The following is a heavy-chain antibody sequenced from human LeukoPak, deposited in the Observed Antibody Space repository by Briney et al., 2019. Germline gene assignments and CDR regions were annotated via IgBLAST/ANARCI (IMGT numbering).Heavy chain of an antibody. J-gene: IGHJ4*02. D-gene: IGHD3-22*01. CDR2: ISTYNGHT. CDR3: ARDDYYYDSVGYYYLDY. Sequence: ASVKVSCKASGYIFISYGINWVRQAPGQGLEWMGWISTYNGHTNSTQKFQDRVTLTTDTSTNTAYMELRGLRSDDTAVYYCARDDYYYDSVGYYYLDYWGQGTLVTVSS. CDR1: GYIFISYG. V-gene: IGHV1-18*04.